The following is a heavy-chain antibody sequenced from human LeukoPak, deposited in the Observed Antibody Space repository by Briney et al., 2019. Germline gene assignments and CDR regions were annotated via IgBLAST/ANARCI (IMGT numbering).Heavy chain of an antibody. V-gene: IGHV3-30*03. D-gene: IGHD3-10*01. Sequence: GGSLRLSCAASGFTFSDYGIHWVRQAPGRGLEWVALIAYDGSYKYYADSVKGRFTISRDNSKNTLYLQMNSLRAEDTAVYYCARVYVTMAQGYWGQGTLVTVSS. CDR3: ARVYVTMAQGY. CDR1: GFTFSDYG. J-gene: IGHJ4*02. CDR2: IAYDGSYK.